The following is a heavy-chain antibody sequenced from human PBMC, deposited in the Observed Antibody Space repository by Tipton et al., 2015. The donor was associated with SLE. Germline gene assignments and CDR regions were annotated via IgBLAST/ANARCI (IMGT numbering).Heavy chain of an antibody. V-gene: IGHV3-7*01. J-gene: IGHJ5*02. CDR2: IKEDGSEK. CDR1: GFTFNSYW. Sequence: GSLRLSCAASGFTFNSYWMTWVRQAPGKGLEWVANIKEDGSEKYYVDSVKGRFTISRDNVKNSLYLQMNSLRAGDTAVYYCARGKCEFLYPNCFDPWGQGALVTVSS. CDR3: ARGKCEFLYPNCFDP. D-gene: IGHD2-2*02.